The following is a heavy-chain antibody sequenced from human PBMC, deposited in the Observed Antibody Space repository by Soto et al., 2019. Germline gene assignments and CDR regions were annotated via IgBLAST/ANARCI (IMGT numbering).Heavy chain of an antibody. CDR2: VRTKSNNYAT. CDR3: TRQGGSCGGGSCHAFKDY. D-gene: IGHD2-15*01. V-gene: IGHV3-73*01. J-gene: IGHJ4*02. CDR1: GFTFSASA. Sequence: PGGSLRLSCAASGFTFSASAIHWVRQASGKGLELVGRVRTKSNNYATAYTASVEGRFTVSRDDSKNTAYLQMNSLKTEDTAVYYCTRQGGSCGGGSCHAFKDYWGQGTLVTVSS.